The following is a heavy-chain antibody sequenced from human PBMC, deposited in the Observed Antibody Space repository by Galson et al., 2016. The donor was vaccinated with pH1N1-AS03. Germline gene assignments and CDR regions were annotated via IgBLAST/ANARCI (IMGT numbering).Heavy chain of an antibody. CDR2: ISYDGVTE. V-gene: IGHV3-30*03. J-gene: IGHJ6*02. D-gene: IGHD2-15*01. CDR1: GFTFSRYP. Sequence: SLRLSCAASGFTFSRYPIHWVRQAPGKGLEWEALISYDGVTEHYADSVKGRFTISRDNFKNTVYLQMNSLRADDTAVYYSARGYCGGGGCHNWGGMDVWGQGTTVTVSS. CDR3: ARGYCGGGGCHNWGGMDV.